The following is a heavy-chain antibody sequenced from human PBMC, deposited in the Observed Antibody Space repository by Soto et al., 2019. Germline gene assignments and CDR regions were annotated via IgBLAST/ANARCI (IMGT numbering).Heavy chain of an antibody. Sequence: PSETLSVTCTVSGDSISSGDYYWSWIRQPPGKGLEWIGFIYHSGNTYYNPSLKSRVIISVDTSKNQFSLKLSSVTAADTAVYYCARDRYCSGISSTYAMHVWGEVTTVPVSP. V-gene: IGHV4-30-4*01. CDR1: GDSISSGDYY. J-gene: IGHJ6*04. CDR3: ARDRYCSGISSTYAMHV. D-gene: IGHD2-15*01. CDR2: IYHSGNT.